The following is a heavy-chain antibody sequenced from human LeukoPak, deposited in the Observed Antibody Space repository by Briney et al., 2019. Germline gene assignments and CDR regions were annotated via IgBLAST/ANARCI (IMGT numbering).Heavy chain of an antibody. Sequence: SETLSLTCTVSGYSISSGYYWGWIRQPPGKGLEWIGSIYHSGSTCYNPSLKSRVTISVDTSKNQFSLKLSSVTAADTAVYYCARSNYGSGSYHNSWGQGTLVTVSS. V-gene: IGHV4-38-2*02. CDR2: IYHSGST. CDR1: GYSISSGYY. D-gene: IGHD3-10*01. J-gene: IGHJ4*02. CDR3: ARSNYGSGSYHNS.